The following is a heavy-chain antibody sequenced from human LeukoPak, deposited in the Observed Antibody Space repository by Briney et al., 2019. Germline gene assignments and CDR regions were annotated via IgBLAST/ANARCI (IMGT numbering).Heavy chain of an antibody. Sequence: GGSLRLSCAASGFTFSDYYMSWIRQAPGKGLEWVSYISSSGSTIYYADSVKGRFTISRDNAKNSLYLQMNSLRAEDTAVYYCASDCSGGSCPMLYYGMDVWGQGTTATVSS. J-gene: IGHJ6*02. CDR2: ISSSGSTI. CDR1: GFTFSDYY. CDR3: ASDCSGGSCPMLYYGMDV. D-gene: IGHD2-15*01. V-gene: IGHV3-11*01.